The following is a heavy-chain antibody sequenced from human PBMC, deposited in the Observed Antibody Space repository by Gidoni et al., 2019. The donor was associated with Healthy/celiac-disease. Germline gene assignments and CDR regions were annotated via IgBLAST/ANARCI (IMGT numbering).Heavy chain of an antibody. CDR2: IYYSGST. V-gene: IGHV4-39*01. CDR1: GCSISSSSYY. J-gene: IGHJ3*02. D-gene: IGHD4-17*01. Sequence: QLQLQESGPGLVKPSEALSLPCTVPGCSISSSSYYWGWIRQPPGKGLEWIGSIYYSGSTYYNPSIKSRVTISVDTSKNQFSLKLSSVTAADTAVYYCARSTVTSVAFDIWGQGTMVTVSS. CDR3: ARSTVTSVAFDI.